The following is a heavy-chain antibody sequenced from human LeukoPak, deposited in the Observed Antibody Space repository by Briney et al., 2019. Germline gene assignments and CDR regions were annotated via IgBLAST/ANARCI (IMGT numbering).Heavy chain of an antibody. CDR2: MNPNSGNT. Sequence: ASVKVSCKASGYTFTSYDINWVRQATGQGLEWMGWMNPNSGNTGYAQKFQGGVTMTRNTSISTAYMELSSLRSEDTAVYYCARGRVLGDAFDIWGQGTMVTVSS. J-gene: IGHJ3*02. V-gene: IGHV1-8*01. CDR3: ARGRVLGDAFDI. CDR1: GYTFTSYD.